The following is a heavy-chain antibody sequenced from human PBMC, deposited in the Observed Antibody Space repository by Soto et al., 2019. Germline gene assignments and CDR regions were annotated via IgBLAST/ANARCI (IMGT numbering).Heavy chain of an antibody. CDR3: ARGLYSSSWYFEAAKSSSGMDV. D-gene: IGHD6-13*01. CDR2: ISSSGSTI. CDR1: GFTFSSYE. Sequence: PGGSLRLSCAASGFTFSSYEMNWVRQAPGKGLEWVSYISSSGSTIYYADSVKGRFTISRDNAKNSLYLQMNSLRAEDTAVYYCARGLYSSSWYFEAAKSSSGMDVWGQGTTVTVSS. V-gene: IGHV3-48*03. J-gene: IGHJ6*02.